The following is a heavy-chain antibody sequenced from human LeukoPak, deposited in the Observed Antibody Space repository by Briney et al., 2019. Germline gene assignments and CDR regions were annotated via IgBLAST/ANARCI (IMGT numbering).Heavy chain of an antibody. Sequence: PGGSLRLSCAASGFTFSSYPMSWVRQAPGKGLEWVSAISGSGGSTDYADSVKGRFTISRDNSKNTLYLQINSLRAEDTAVYYCAKDRYYFDYWGQGTLVTVSS. CDR2: ISGSGGST. J-gene: IGHJ4*02. CDR3: AKDRYYFDY. V-gene: IGHV3-23*01. CDR1: GFTFSSYP.